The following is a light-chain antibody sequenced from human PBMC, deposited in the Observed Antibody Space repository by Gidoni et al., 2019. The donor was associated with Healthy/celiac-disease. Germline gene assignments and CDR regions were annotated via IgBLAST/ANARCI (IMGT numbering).Light chain of an antibody. CDR1: QGISSY. Sequence: DIQLTQSPPFLSASVRDRVTITCRASQGISSYLAWYQQKPGKAPKLLIYAASTLQSGVPSRFSGSGSGTEFTLTISSLQPEDFATYYCQQLNSYLTFGGGTKVEIK. J-gene: IGKJ4*01. V-gene: IGKV1-9*01. CDR3: QQLNSYLT. CDR2: AAS.